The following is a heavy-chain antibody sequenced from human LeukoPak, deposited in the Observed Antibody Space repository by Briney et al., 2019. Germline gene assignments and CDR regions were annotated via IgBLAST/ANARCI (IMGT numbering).Heavy chain of an antibody. D-gene: IGHD3-3*01. CDR2: VYGDDSKT. CDR1: GFSFSNYW. CDR3: ASHPRPGYYDFWSGSHTGWFDP. Sequence: GESLKISCKASGFSFSNYWIGWVRQMPGKGLEWMGIVYGDDSKTKYSPAFQGQVTISADKAINTAYLQWSSLKASDTAMYYCASHPRPGYYDFWSGSHTGWFDPWGQGTLVTVSS. V-gene: IGHV5-51*01. J-gene: IGHJ5*02.